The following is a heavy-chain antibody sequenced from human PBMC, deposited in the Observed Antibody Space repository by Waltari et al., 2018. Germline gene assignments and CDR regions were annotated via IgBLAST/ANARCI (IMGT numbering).Heavy chain of an antibody. J-gene: IGHJ4*02. CDR3: LRDSSGSHFDY. Sequence: LVQSGAEVHTPGASVKVSCKASGYTFTGDAILWVRQAPGQGLEWMGRINPKNGDTHYAQNFQGRVALTTDTSTNTAFMELQRLRSDDTAVYYCLRDSSGSHFDYWGQGTLVTVSS. CDR2: INPKNGDT. V-gene: IGHV1-2*06. D-gene: IGHD3-22*01. CDR1: GYTFTGDA.